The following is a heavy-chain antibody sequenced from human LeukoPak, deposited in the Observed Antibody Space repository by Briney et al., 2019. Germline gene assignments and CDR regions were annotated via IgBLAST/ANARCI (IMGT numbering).Heavy chain of an antibody. J-gene: IGHJ6*02. CDR1: GFTFSSYG. Sequence: GESLRLSCAASGFTFSSYGMHWVRQAPGKGLEWMAVISYDGSSKYYADFVKGRFTISRDNSKNTLYLQMNSLRAEDTAVYYCAKEPTPYYNFYGMDVWGQGTTVTVSS. CDR2: ISYDGSSK. V-gene: IGHV3-30*18. CDR3: AKEPTPYYNFYGMDV.